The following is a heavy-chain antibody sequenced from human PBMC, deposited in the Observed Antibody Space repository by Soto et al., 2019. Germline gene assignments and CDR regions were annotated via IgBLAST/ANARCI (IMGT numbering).Heavy chain of an antibody. V-gene: IGHV3-30*02. D-gene: IGHD3-16*01. CDR1: GFTFSDYG. CDR2: IRFDGTNS. J-gene: IGHJ4*02. CDR3: AKVMTTFGGVRGTSRYPLDY. Sequence: QVQLVESGGGVVQPGGSLRLSCAASGFTFSDYGMEWVRQAPGKGLEWVAVIRFDGTNSHYGDSVKGRFTISRDNSKNTLYLQMSSLRPEDTAVYYCAKVMTTFGGVRGTSRYPLDYWGQGTLVTVSS.